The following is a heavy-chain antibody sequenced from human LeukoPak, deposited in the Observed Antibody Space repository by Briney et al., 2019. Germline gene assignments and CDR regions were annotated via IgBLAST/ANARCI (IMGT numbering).Heavy chain of an antibody. CDR3: AKGVATVTYWVGYFDY. Sequence: GGSLRLSCATSGFSLSNYAMSWVRQAPGKGLEWVSGIGGSGDISYYADSVEGRFTISRDNSKNTLYLQMNSLRAEDTAVYYCAKGVATVTYWVGYFDYWGQGTLVTVSS. D-gene: IGHD4-11*01. CDR2: IGGSGDIS. J-gene: IGHJ4*02. V-gene: IGHV3-23*01. CDR1: GFSLSNYA.